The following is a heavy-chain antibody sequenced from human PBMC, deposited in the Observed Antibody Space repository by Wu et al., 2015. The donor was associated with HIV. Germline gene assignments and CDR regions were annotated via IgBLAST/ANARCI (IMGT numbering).Heavy chain of an antibody. J-gene: IGHJ1*01. CDR3: ARSIAAAREYFQH. Sequence: QVQLVQSGAEVKKPGASVKVSCKASGYTFTGYYMHWVRQAPGQGLEWMGWINPNSGGSGGTNYAQKFQGRVTMTRDTSISTAYMELRSLRSDDTAVYYCARSIAAAREYFQHWGQGTLVTVSS. V-gene: IGHV1-2*02. CDR1: GYTFTGYY. D-gene: IGHD6-13*01. CDR2: INPNSGGSGGT.